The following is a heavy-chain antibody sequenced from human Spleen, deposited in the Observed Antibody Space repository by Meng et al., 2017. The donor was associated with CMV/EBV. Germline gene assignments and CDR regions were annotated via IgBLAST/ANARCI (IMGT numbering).Heavy chain of an antibody. V-gene: IGHV1-69*05. Sequence: SVKVSCKASGGTFSSYAISWVRQAPGQGLEWMGGIIPIFGTANYAQKFQGRVTITTDESTSTAYMELSSLRSDDTAVYYCARVPVWELHFDYWGQGTLVTVSS. D-gene: IGHD1-26*01. CDR1: GGTFSSYA. J-gene: IGHJ4*02. CDR3: ARVPVWELHFDY. CDR2: IIPIFGTA.